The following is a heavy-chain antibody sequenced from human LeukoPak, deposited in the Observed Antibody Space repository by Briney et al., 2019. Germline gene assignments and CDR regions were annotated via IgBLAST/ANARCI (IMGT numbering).Heavy chain of an antibody. V-gene: IGHV4-34*01. D-gene: IGHD2-2*01. Sequence: SETRSLTCAVYGGSFSGYYWSWIRQPPGKGLEWIGEINHSGSTNYNPSLKSRVTISVDTSKNQFSLKLSSVTAADTAVYYCARGRVLLGYCSSTSCYGGYYFDYWGQGTLVTVSS. CDR3: ARGRVLLGYCSSTSCYGGYYFDY. J-gene: IGHJ4*02. CDR2: INHSGST. CDR1: GGSFSGYY.